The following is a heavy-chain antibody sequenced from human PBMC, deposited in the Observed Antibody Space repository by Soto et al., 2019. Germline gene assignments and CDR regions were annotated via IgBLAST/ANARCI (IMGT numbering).Heavy chain of an antibody. Sequence: GASVKVSCKASGFTFTSSAVQWVRQARGQRLEWIGWIVVGSGNTNYAQKFQERATITRDMSTSTAYMELSSLRSEDTAVYYCAAIGARDSSGYSFDYWGQGTLVTVSS. CDR1: GFTFTSSA. CDR2: IVVGSGNT. CDR3: AAIGARDSSGYSFDY. V-gene: IGHV1-58*01. J-gene: IGHJ4*02. D-gene: IGHD3-22*01.